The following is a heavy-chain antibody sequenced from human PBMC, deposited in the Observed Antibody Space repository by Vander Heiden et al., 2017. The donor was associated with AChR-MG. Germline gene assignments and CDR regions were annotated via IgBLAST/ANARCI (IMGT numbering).Heavy chain of an antibody. V-gene: IGHV3-15*01. Sequence: EVQLVESGGGLVKPGGSLRLSCAASGFTVSNAWMSWVRQAPGKGLEWVGRIKSKTDGGTTDYAAPVKGRFTISRDDSKNTLYLKMNSLKTEDTAVYYCTTWGLVMEDIDYWGQGTLVTVSS. J-gene: IGHJ4*02. CDR2: IKSKTDGGTT. D-gene: IGHD3-9*01. CDR1: GFTVSNAW. CDR3: TTWGLVMEDIDY.